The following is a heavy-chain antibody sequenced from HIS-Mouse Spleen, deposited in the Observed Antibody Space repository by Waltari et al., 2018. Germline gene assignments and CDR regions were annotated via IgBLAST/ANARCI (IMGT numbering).Heavy chain of an antibody. CDR1: GGSLSSSRYY. CDR2: IYYSGST. V-gene: IGHV4-39*07. Sequence: QLQLQESGPGLVTPSDTLSLTCTGSGGSLSSSRYYWGRIRRPPGKGLEWLGSIYYSGSTYYNPSLKSRVTISVDTSKNQFSLKLSSVTAADTAVYYCAREIPYSSSWYDWYFDLWGRGTLVTVSS. J-gene: IGHJ2*01. CDR3: AREIPYSSSWYDWYFDL. D-gene: IGHD6-13*01.